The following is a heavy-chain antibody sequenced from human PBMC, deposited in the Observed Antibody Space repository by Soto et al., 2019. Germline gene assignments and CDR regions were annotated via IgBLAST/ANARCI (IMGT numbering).Heavy chain of an antibody. J-gene: IGHJ4*02. Sequence: PSETLSLTCIVSGESISSSSYYWGWIRQPPGQGLEWIGGVNYSGRTYYNPSFKSRVTISIDTTQNPFSLKPRSVTATDTAVYDCARQLATVVTQGYFDHWGQGALVPVSS. V-gene: IGHV4-39*01. D-gene: IGHD2-21*02. CDR3: ARQLATVVTQGYFDH. CDR1: GESISSSSYY. CDR2: VNYSGRT.